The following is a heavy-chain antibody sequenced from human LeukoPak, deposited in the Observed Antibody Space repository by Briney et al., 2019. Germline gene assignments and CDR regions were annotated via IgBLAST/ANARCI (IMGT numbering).Heavy chain of an antibody. V-gene: IGHV3-23*01. J-gene: IGHJ6*02. Sequence: GGSLRLSCGASGFIFSNYAMSWVRQAPGKGLEWVSAISGSGDKTYYADSVKGRFTISRDNSKNSLYLQMNSLRAEDTAVYYCARRGDYAGGLGYYGMDVWGQGTTVTVSS. CDR1: GFIFSNYA. CDR3: ARRGDYAGGLGYYGMDV. D-gene: IGHD4-17*01. CDR2: ISGSGDKT.